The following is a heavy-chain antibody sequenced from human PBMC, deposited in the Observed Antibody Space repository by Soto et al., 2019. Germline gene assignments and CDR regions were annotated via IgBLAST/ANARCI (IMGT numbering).Heavy chain of an antibody. CDR3: AKIAVAGRGGYYYYGMDV. CDR1: GFTFSSYG. D-gene: IGHD6-19*01. Sequence: SGGSLRLSCAASGFTFSSYGMHWVRQAPGKGLEWVAVISYDGSNKYYADSVKGRFTISRDNSKNTLYLQMNSLRAEDTAVYYCAKIAVAGRGGYYYYGMDVWGQGTTVTVSS. J-gene: IGHJ6*02. CDR2: ISYDGSNK. V-gene: IGHV3-30*18.